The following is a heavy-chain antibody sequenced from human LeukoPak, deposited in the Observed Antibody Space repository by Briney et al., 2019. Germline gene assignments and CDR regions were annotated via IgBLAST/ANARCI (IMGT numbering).Heavy chain of an antibody. J-gene: IGHJ4*02. V-gene: IGHV4-59*01. CDR1: GGSISSYY. D-gene: IGHD3-10*01. CDR2: IYYSGST. Sequence: PSETLSLTCTVSGGSISSYYWSWIRQPPGKGLEWLGYIYYSGSTNYNPSLKSRVTISVDTSKNQFSLKLSSVTAADTAVYYCARAEYYFDYWGQGTLVTVSS. CDR3: ARAEYYFDY.